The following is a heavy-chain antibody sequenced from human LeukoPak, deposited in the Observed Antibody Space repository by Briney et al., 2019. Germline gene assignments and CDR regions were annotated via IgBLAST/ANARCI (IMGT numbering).Heavy chain of an antibody. CDR3: ARGDALAAYYFDY. V-gene: IGHV3-30*04. CDR2: ISYDGSNK. Sequence: GRSLRLSCAASGFTFSSYAMHWVRQAPGKGLEWVAVISYDGSNKYYADSVKGRFTISRDNSKNTLYLQMNSLRAEDTAVYYCARGDALAAYYFDYWGQGTLVTVSS. CDR1: GFTFSSYA. D-gene: IGHD6-19*01. J-gene: IGHJ4*02.